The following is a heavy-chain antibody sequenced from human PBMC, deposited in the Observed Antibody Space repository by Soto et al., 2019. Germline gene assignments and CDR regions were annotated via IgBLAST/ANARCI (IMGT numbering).Heavy chain of an antibody. Sequence: SETLSLTCTVSGGSISSGGYYWSWIRQPPGKGLEWIGYIYYSGSTYYNPSLKSRVTISVDTSKNQFSLKLSSVTAADTAVYYCARVKGNTVATMSAFDIWGQGTTVT. CDR3: ARVKGNTVATMSAFDI. V-gene: IGHV4-30-4*01. D-gene: IGHD5-12*01. CDR1: GGSISSGGYY. J-gene: IGHJ3*02. CDR2: IYYSGST.